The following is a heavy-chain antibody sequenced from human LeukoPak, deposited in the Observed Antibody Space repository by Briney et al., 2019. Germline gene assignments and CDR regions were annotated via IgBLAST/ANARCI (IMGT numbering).Heavy chain of an antibody. J-gene: IGHJ4*02. CDR2: IIPTFGTA. CDR1: GGTFSSYA. CDR3: ASNVRGYSGYDWYSAGDY. D-gene: IGHD5-12*01. Sequence: SVKVSCKASGGTFSSYAISWVRQAPGQGLEWMGGIIPTFGTANYAQKFQGRVTITADESTSTAYMELSSLRSEDTAVYYCASNVRGYSGYDWYSAGDYWGQGTLVTVSS. V-gene: IGHV1-69*01.